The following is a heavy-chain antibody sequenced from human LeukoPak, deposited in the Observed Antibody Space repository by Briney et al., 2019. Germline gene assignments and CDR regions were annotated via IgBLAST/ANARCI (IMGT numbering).Heavy chain of an antibody. J-gene: IGHJ4*02. CDR3: AREDKVSSWPQEKYFDY. CDR2: IYYSGST. Sequence: SETLSLTCTVSGGSISSGGYYWSWIRQHPGKGLEWIGYIYYSGSTYYNPSLKSRVTISVDTSKNQFSLKLSSVTAADTAVYYCAREDKVSSWPQEKYFDYWGQGTLVTVSS. D-gene: IGHD6-13*01. V-gene: IGHV4-31*03. CDR1: GGSISSGGYY.